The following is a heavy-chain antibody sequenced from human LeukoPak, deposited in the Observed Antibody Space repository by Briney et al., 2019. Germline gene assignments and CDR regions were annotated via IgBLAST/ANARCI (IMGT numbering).Heavy chain of an antibody. CDR2: IYPEDSDT. Sequence: PGESLRISCRTSGNNFNIYWIAWVRQMSGKGLEWMAFIYPEDSDTKYSASFRGQVTTSVDKSTGTAYLQWAGLKASDTAMYYCVRLGPDPQATVARDPISSGVILDYWGQGSLVTVSS. J-gene: IGHJ4*02. CDR3: VRLGPDPQATVARDPISSGVILDY. CDR1: GNNFNIYW. V-gene: IGHV5-51*01. D-gene: IGHD4-17*01.